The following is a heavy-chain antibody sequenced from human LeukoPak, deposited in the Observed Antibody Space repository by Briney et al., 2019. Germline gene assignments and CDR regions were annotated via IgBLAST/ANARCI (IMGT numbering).Heavy chain of an antibody. CDR1: GFTFSSYS. J-gene: IGHJ4*02. V-gene: IGHV3-21*01. CDR3: ARFETRGTTDSDF. D-gene: IGHD4-17*01. CDR2: ISGSSIHI. Sequence: SGGSLRLSCAASGFTFSSYSMNWVRQAPGKGLEWVSSISGSSIHIIYADSVRGRFTISRDDAKSSLYLQMNSLRAEDTAVYYCARFETRGTTDSDFWGQGTLVTVSS.